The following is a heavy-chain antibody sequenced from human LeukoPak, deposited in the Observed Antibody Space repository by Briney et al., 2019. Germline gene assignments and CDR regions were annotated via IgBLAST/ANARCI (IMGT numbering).Heavy chain of an antibody. V-gene: IGHV4-39*01. CDR1: GGSISSSSYY. CDR3: ANTGYSSGWYLGTVDY. J-gene: IGHJ4*02. CDR2: IYYSGST. D-gene: IGHD6-19*01. Sequence: SETLSLTCTVSGGSISSSSYYGGWIRQPPGKGLEWIGNIYYSGSTYYNPSLKSRVTISVDTSKNQFSLKVSSVTAADTAVYYCANTGYSSGWYLGTVDYWGQGTLVTVSS.